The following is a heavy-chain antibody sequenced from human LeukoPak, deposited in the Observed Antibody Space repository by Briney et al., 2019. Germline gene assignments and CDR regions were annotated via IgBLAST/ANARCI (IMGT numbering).Heavy chain of an antibody. CDR1: GGSFSGYY. CDR2: ISHSETT. CDR3: ARQWGRLGFDY. D-gene: IGHD2-8*01. J-gene: IGHJ4*02. V-gene: IGHV4-34*01. Sequence: SETLSLTCGVYGGSFSGYYWSWIRQPPGKGLEWIGEISHSETTNYNPSLKSRVTISLDTSKNQFSLRLTSMTAADTAVYYCARQWGRLGFDYWGQGTLVTVSS.